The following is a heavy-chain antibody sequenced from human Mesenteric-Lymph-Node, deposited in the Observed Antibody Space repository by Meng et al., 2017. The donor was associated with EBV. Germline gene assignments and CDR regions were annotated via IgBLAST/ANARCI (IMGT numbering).Heavy chain of an antibody. J-gene: IGHJ4*02. V-gene: IGHV1-3*01. Sequence: QVHVLQAVAEVTKPGAAVKVSCMASGCTFTSYAMHWVRQAPGQRLEWMGWINVGKGDTKYSQKFQGRVTITRDTSASTAYMELSSLRSEDTAVYYCARDHLWFVESQFDFWGQGTLVTVSS. CDR2: INVGKGDT. CDR3: ARDHLWFVESQFDF. CDR1: GCTFTSYA. D-gene: IGHD3-10*01.